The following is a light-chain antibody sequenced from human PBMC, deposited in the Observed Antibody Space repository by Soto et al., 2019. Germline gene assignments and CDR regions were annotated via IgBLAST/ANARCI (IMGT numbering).Light chain of an antibody. J-gene: IGKJ4*01. CDR3: QQVKSYPRT. CDR1: QAITNN. V-gene: IGKV1-9*01. CDR2: EES. Sequence: IHLTQSASSLSASVGDRVTITCRASQAITNNLAWYQQKPGNPPRLLIYEESTLHSGVPSRFSGRKVGTQFILTIDSLQPEDFATYYCQQVKSYPRTFGGGTKVDI.